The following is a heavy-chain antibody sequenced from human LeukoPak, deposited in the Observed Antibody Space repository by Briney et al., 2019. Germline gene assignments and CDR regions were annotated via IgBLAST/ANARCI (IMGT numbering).Heavy chain of an antibody. J-gene: IGHJ4*02. D-gene: IGHD2-8*01. Sequence: GESLQISCKCSGYSFANYWIGWVCQVPGKGLEWMGIIYPGDSDTRYSPSFQGQVTISADKSISTAYLQWSTLKASDTAMYYCARRGPNAPFDYWGQGTLVTVSS. CDR2: IYPGDSDT. CDR3: ARRGPNAPFDY. CDR1: GYSFANYW. V-gene: IGHV5-51*01.